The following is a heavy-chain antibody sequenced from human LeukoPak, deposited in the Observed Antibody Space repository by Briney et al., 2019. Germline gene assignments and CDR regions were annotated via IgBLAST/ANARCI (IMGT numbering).Heavy chain of an antibody. D-gene: IGHD6-6*01. CDR1: GGSISSGGYY. CDR3: ARPYSSSSPIAFDI. V-gene: IGHV4-30-2*01. CDR2: IYHSGST. J-gene: IGHJ3*02. Sequence: PSETLSLTCTVSGGSISSGGYYWSWIRQPPGKGLEWIGYIYHSGSTYYNPSLKSRVTISVDRSKNQFSLKLSSVTAADTAVYYCARPYSSSSPIAFDIWGQGTMVTVSS.